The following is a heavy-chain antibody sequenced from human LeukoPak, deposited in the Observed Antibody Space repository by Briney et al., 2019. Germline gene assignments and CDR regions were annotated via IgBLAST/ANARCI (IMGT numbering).Heavy chain of an antibody. V-gene: IGHV3-7*01. Sequence: GGSLRLSCAASGFTFSSYWMSWVRQAPGKGLEWVANIKQDGSEKYYVGSVKGRFTISRDNAKNSLYLQMNSLRAEDTAVYYCARDIDLIVGATRDYGMDVWGQGTTVTVSS. CDR3: ARDIDLIVGATRDYGMDV. J-gene: IGHJ6*02. CDR1: GFTFSSYW. CDR2: IKQDGSEK. D-gene: IGHD1-26*01.